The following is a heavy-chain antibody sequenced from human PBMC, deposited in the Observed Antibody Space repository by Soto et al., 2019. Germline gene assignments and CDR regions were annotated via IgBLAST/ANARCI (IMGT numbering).Heavy chain of an antibody. Sequence: EVQLVESGGGLVKPGGSLRLSCAASGFTFSSYSMNWVRQAPGKGLGWVSSISSSSSYIYYADSVKGRFTISRDNAKNSLYLQMNSLRAEDTAVYYCARDKQWLVRGYYYGMDVCGQGTTVTVSS. CDR1: GFTFSSYS. V-gene: IGHV3-21*01. CDR2: ISSSSSYI. CDR3: ARDKQWLVRGYYYGMDV. D-gene: IGHD6-19*01. J-gene: IGHJ6*02.